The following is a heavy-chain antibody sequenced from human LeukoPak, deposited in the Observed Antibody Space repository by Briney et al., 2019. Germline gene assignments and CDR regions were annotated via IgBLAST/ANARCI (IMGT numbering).Heavy chain of an antibody. Sequence: SETLSLTCTVSGYSISSGYYWGWIRQPPGKGLEWIGSIYHSGSTYYNPSLKSRVTISVDTSKNQFSLKLSSVTAADTAVYYCARDPIPRSSGYYYWGQGTLVTVSS. CDR2: IYHSGST. CDR3: ARDPIPRSSGYYY. J-gene: IGHJ4*02. V-gene: IGHV4-38-2*02. D-gene: IGHD3-22*01. CDR1: GYSISSGYY.